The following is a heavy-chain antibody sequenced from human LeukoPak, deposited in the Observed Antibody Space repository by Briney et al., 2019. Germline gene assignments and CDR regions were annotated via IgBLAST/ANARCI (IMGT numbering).Heavy chain of an antibody. CDR1: GGSISSGSYY. CDR2: IYTSGST. Sequence: SQTLSLTCTVSGGSISSGSYYWSWIGQPAGKGLEWIGRIYTSGSTNYNPSLKSRVTISADTSKNQFSLKLSSVTAADTAVYYCARDRHDILTGCNWFDPWGQGTLVTVSS. J-gene: IGHJ5*02. V-gene: IGHV4-61*02. D-gene: IGHD3-9*01. CDR3: ARDRHDILTGCNWFDP.